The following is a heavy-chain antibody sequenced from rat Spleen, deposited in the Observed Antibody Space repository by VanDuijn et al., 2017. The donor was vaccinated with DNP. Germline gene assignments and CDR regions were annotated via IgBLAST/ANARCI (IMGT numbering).Heavy chain of an antibody. CDR3: TTTLRWPLDY. J-gene: IGHJ2*01. CDR1: GFTFSNYG. D-gene: IGHD1-1*01. Sequence: EVQLVESGGGLVQPGRSLKLSCAASGFTFSNYGMAWVRQAPKKGLEWVATISTSGDTTYYRDSVKGRFTISRDNAQNTLYLRMDSLRSEDTATYYCTTTLRWPLDYWGQGVMVTVSS. CDR2: ISTSGDTT. V-gene: IGHV5S13*01.